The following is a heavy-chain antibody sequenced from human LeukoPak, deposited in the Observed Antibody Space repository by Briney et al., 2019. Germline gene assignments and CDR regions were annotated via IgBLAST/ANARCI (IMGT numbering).Heavy chain of an antibody. CDR3: ATFELGTPFGFDY. CDR2: INQDGTEK. Sequence: GGSLRLSCAASGFTFSSYWMSWVRQAPGEGLEWVAKINQDGTEKAYVDSVRGRFTISRDNAKNSLFLQMNSLRAEDTAVYYCATFELGTPFGFDYWGQGTLVTVSS. J-gene: IGHJ4*02. CDR1: GFTFSSYW. D-gene: IGHD7-27*01. V-gene: IGHV3-7*01.